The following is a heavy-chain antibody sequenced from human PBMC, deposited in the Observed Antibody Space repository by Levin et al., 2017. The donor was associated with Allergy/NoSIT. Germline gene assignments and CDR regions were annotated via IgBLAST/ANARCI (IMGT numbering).Heavy chain of an antibody. Sequence: ASVKVSCKASGYTFTSYYMHWVRQAPGQGLEWMGIINPSGGSTSYAQKFQGRVTMTRDTSTSTVYMELSSLRSEDTAVYYCATKGHDGDYFDYWGQGTLVTVSS. CDR1: GYTFTSYY. CDR2: INPSGGST. J-gene: IGHJ4*02. CDR3: ATKGHDGDYFDY. D-gene: IGHD4-17*01. V-gene: IGHV1-46*01.